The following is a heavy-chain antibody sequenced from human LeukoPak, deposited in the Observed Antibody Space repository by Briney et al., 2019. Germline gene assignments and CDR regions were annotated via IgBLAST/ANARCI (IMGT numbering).Heavy chain of an antibody. CDR1: GFTFGDYA. CDR2: IRSKAYGETT. J-gene: IGHJ3*02. D-gene: IGHD2-2*01. Sequence: GGSLRLSCTASGFTFGDYAMSWVRQAPGKGLEWVGFIRSKAYGETTEYAASVKGRFTISRDDSKSIAYLQMNSLKTEDTAVYYCSRVYCSSTTCFIDAFDIWGQGTMVTVSS. CDR3: SRVYCSSTTCFIDAFDI. V-gene: IGHV3-49*04.